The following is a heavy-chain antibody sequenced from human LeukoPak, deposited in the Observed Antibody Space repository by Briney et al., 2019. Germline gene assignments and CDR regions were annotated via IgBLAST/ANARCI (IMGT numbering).Heavy chain of an antibody. Sequence: GRCLRPSCAPAAPSVDDYGMSWVRHPPGKGLEWVAGINWNGGSTMYADSVKGRFTISRDNAKNSLYLQMNSLRAEDTAVFYCARSRYDYIWGIDYWGQGTLVTISS. D-gene: IGHD3-16*01. CDR1: APSVDDYG. V-gene: IGHV3-20*04. J-gene: IGHJ4*02. CDR3: ARSRYDYIWGIDY. CDR2: INWNGGST.